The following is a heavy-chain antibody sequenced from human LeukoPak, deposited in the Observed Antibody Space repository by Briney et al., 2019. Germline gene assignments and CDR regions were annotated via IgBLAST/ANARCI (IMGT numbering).Heavy chain of an antibody. V-gene: IGHV4-59*08. D-gene: IGHD3-3*01. CDR2: IYYSGST. J-gene: IGHJ4*02. CDR1: GGSISVSY. CDR3: VRRKDFWSGYYAFDY. Sequence: PSETLSLTCTVSGGSISVSYWGWIRQPPGKRLEWIGYIYYSGSTDYNPSLKSRVTISVDTSKNQFSLNLSSVTAADAAVYYCVRRKDFWSGYYAFDYWGQGTLVTVSS.